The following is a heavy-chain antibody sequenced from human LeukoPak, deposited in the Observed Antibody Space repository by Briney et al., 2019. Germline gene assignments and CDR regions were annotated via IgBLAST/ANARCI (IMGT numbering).Heavy chain of an antibody. CDR2: ISSSGTTI. D-gene: IGHD5-24*01. V-gene: IGHV3-48*03. CDR3: ARDRSTMPN. J-gene: IGHJ4*02. CDR1: GFTFSSYA. Sequence: GGSLRLSCAASGFTFSSYAMNWVRQAPGKGLEWVSYISSSGTTIYYADSVKGRFTISRDNAKNSLFLQMNSLRAEDTAVYYCARDRSTMPNWGQGSLVTVSS.